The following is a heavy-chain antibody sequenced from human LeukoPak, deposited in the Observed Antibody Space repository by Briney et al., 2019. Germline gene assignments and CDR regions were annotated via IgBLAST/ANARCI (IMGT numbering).Heavy chain of an antibody. D-gene: IGHD3-22*01. J-gene: IGHJ5*02. CDR1: GGTFSSYV. Sequence: GASVKVSCKASGGTFSSYVISWVRQAPGQGLEWMGGIIPIFGTANYAQKFQGRVTITADESTSTAYMELSSLRSEDTAVYYCARAKGYYDSSGYYPDPSNWFDPWGQGTLVTVSS. V-gene: IGHV1-69*13. CDR2: IIPIFGTA. CDR3: ARAKGYYDSSGYYPDPSNWFDP.